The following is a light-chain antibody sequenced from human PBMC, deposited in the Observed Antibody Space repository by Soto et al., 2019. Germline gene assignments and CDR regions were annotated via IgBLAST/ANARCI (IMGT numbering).Light chain of an antibody. CDR3: SSYTSTSTLYV. J-gene: IGLJ1*01. CDR1: NXDIGTYNY. V-gene: IGLV2-14*01. Sequence: ALTQPASVSGSPGQSITISCTGSNXDIGTYNYVSWYQQHPGKAPKLVISEVSNRPSGISDRFSGSKSGNAASLTISGLQAEDEATYYCSSYTSTSTLYVFGPGTKVTVL. CDR2: EVS.